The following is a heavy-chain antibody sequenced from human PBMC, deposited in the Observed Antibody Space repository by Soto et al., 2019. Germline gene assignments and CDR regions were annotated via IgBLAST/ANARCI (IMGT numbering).Heavy chain of an antibody. CDR3: ARDEVGATTVWFDP. Sequence: EVQLVESGGGLVKPEGSLRLSCAASGFTFSSYSMNWIRQAPGKGLEWVSSISSSSSYIYYADSVKGRFTISRDNAKNSLYLQMNSLRAEDTAVYYCARDEVGATTVWFDPWGQGTLVTVSS. V-gene: IGHV3-21*01. D-gene: IGHD1-26*01. CDR2: ISSSSSYI. J-gene: IGHJ5*02. CDR1: GFTFSSYS.